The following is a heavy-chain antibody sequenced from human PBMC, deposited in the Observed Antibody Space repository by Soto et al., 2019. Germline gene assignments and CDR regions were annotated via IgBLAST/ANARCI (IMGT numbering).Heavy chain of an antibody. CDR1: GFTFSAFA. Sequence: GGSLRLSCAASGFTFSAFAMSWVRQAPGKGLEWVSTISEGGGTPFYADSVKGRFTISRDNSKNTLHLQMTTLRAEDTAVYFCAKRNRYYLDSWGQGSLVTVSS. V-gene: IGHV3-23*01. CDR2: ISEGGGTP. CDR3: AKRNRYYLDS. J-gene: IGHJ4*02.